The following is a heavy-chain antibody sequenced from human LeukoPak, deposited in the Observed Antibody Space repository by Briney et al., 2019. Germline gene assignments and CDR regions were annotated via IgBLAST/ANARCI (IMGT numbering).Heavy chain of an antibody. J-gene: IGHJ4*02. CDR3: ARSRWLVYYFDY. V-gene: IGHV3-33*08. CDR2: IWYSGSGE. Sequence: GGSLRLSCAVSGLTFSDYGMHWVRQAPGKGLEWVAVIWYSGSGEFYADSVKGRFTISRDNAKNSLYLQMNSLRAEDTAVYYCARSRWLVYYFDYWGQGTLVTVSS. CDR1: GLTFSDYG. D-gene: IGHD6-19*01.